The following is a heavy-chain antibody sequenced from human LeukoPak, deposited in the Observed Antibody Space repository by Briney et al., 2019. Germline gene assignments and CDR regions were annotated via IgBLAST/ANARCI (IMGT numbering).Heavy chain of an antibody. V-gene: IGHV4-34*01. CDR2: INHSGST. Sequence: SETLSLTCAVYGGSFSGFYWSWIRQPPGKGLEWIGEINHSGSTNYNPSLKSRLTKSVDTSKNQFSLKLSSVTAADTAVYYCARGRAVASDYWGQGTLVTVSS. CDR1: GGSFSGFY. J-gene: IGHJ4*02. D-gene: IGHD6-19*01. CDR3: ARGRAVASDY.